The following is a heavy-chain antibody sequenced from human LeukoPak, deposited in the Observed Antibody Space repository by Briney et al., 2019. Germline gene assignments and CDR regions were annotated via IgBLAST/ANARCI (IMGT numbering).Heavy chain of an antibody. Sequence: GGSLRLSCAASGFTFSSYAMSWVRQAPGKGLEWVSAISGSGGSTYYADSVKGRFTISRDNSKNSLYLQMNSLRVEDTALYYCARDLDASSGYYFHDAFDVWGQGTMVTVSS. D-gene: IGHD3-22*01. J-gene: IGHJ3*01. CDR2: ISGSGGST. V-gene: IGHV3-23*01. CDR1: GFTFSSYA. CDR3: ARDLDASSGYYFHDAFDV.